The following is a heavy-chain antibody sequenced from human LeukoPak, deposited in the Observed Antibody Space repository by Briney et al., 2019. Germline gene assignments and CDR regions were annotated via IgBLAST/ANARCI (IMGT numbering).Heavy chain of an antibody. J-gene: IGHJ6*03. Sequence: GGSLRLSCAASGFTFDDYAMHWVRQAPGKGLEWVSLISWDGGSTYYADSVKGRFTISRDNSKNSLYLQMNSLRAEDTALYYCAKEARNWGSYYMDVWGKGTTVTVSS. CDR3: AKEARNWGSYYMDV. CDR2: ISWDGGST. V-gene: IGHV3-43D*03. D-gene: IGHD3-16*01. CDR1: GFTFDDYA.